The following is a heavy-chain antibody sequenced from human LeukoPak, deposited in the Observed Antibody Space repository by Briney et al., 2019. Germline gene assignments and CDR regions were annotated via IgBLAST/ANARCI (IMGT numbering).Heavy chain of an antibody. Sequence: PGGSLRLSCAASGFTFSSYAMSWVRQAPGKGLEWVSTISGTGDAAYYAESVRGRFIISRDNSKNTLYLQMSSLRADDTAVYYCAKDLSGVSTAIFVLWGNWGQGTLVTVSS. CDR2: ISGTGDAA. J-gene: IGHJ4*02. CDR1: GFTFSSYA. V-gene: IGHV3-23*01. CDR3: AKDLSGVSTAIFVLWGN. D-gene: IGHD2-2*01.